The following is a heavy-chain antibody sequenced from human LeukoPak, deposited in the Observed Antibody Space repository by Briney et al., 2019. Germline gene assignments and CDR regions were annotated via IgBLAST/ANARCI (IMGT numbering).Heavy chain of an antibody. V-gene: IGHV3-30*02. Sequence: GGSLRLSCAASGFTFSSYGVHWVRQAPGKGLEWVAFIRYDGSNKYYADSVKGRFTISRDNSKNTLYLQMNSLRAEDTAVYYCANSGGAYGDYEEFDYWGQGTLVTVSS. CDR3: ANSGGAYGDYEEFDY. CDR1: GFTFSSYG. D-gene: IGHD4-17*01. J-gene: IGHJ4*02. CDR2: IRYDGSNK.